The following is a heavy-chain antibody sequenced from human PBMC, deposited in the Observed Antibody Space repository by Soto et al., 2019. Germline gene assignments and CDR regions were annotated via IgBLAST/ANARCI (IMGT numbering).Heavy chain of an antibody. CDR1: GATLQDYA. CDR2: IYYNSNRI. Sequence: EVQLVESGGGLVQPGGSLRLSCAGSGATLQDYAMHWVRQAPGKGLEWVSGIYYNSNRIDYADSVKGRFTISRDNARNDLYLQMNSVTTEDTAFYYCGKDISPCGMDVWGRGIMVTVSS. J-gene: IGHJ6*04. CDR3: GKDISPCGMDV. V-gene: IGHV3-9*01.